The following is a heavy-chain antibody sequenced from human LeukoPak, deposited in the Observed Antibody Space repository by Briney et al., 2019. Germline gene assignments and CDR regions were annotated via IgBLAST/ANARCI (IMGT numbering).Heavy chain of an antibody. CDR1: GFTFSSYE. Sequence: GGSLRLSCAASGFTFSSYEMHWVRQAPGNGLEWVSYISSSGSTIYYADPVKGRFTISRDNAKNSLYLQMNSLRAEDTAVYYCARDYGGSSPFDYWGQGTLVTVSS. V-gene: IGHV3-48*03. CDR3: ARDYGGSSPFDY. D-gene: IGHD4-23*01. CDR2: ISSSGSTI. J-gene: IGHJ4*02.